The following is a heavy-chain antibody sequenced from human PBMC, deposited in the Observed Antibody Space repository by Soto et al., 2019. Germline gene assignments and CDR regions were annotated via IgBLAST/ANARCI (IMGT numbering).Heavy chain of an antibody. CDR3: AKDRVDYGDRAYYFDY. CDR1: GFTFSSYA. V-gene: IGHV3-23*01. J-gene: IGHJ4*02. Sequence: GSLRLSCAASGFTFSSYAMSWVRQAPGKGLEWVSAISGSGGSTYYADSVKGRFTISRDNSKNTLYLQMNSLRAEDTAVYYCAKDRVDYGDRAYYFDYWGQGTLVTVSS. CDR2: ISGSGGST. D-gene: IGHD4-17*01.